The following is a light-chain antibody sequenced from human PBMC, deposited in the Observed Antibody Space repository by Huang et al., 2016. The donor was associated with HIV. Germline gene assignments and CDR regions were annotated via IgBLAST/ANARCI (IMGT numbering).Light chain of an antibody. J-gene: IGKJ2*02. Sequence: EIVMTQSPATLSVSPGERVTLSCRASPSINSNLAGYQQKPGQAPSLLIYGASARATGIPARVSGRGCGTAFTLTITSLQSEDFAVYYCQQYNIRCTFGQGTKLEMK. V-gene: IGKV3-15*01. CDR3: QQYNIRCT. CDR2: GAS. CDR1: PSINSN.